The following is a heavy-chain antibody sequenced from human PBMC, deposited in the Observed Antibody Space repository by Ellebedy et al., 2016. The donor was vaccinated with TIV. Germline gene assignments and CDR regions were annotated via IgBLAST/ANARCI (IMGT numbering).Heavy chain of an antibody. CDR3: ARGRGAARHNWFDP. J-gene: IGHJ5*02. D-gene: IGHD6-6*01. CDR1: VESFSGFY. CDR2: INDSGST. V-gene: IGHV4-34*01. Sequence: SETLSLXXAVYVESFSGFYWSWIRQPPGSGLEWVGEINDSGSTKYNPSLKSRVTISADKTKNQFSLKLSSVTAADTAVYYCARGRGAARHNWFDPWGQGTLVTVSS.